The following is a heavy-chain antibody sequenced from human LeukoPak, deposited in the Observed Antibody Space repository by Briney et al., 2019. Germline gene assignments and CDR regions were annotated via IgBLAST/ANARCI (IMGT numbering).Heavy chain of an antibody. CDR2: IRSKAYGGTT. D-gene: IGHD3-3*01. CDR1: GFTFGDYA. J-gene: IGHJ4*02. CDR3: TGYNFWSGSTLDY. Sequence: HTGGSLRLSCTASGFTFGDYAMSWFRQAPGKGLEWVGFIRSKAYGGTTEYAASVKGRFTISRDDSKSIAYLQMNNLKTEDTAVNYFTGYNFWSGSTLDYWGQGTLVTVSS. V-gene: IGHV3-49*03.